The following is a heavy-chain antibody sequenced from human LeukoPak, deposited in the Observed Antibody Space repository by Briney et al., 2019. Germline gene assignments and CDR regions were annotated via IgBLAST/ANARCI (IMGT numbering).Heavy chain of an antibody. V-gene: IGHV4-39*07. J-gene: IGHJ4*02. CDR1: GGSISSSSCY. CDR3: ARAHIAARRGPGTLFDY. CDR2: IYYSGST. D-gene: IGHD6-6*01. Sequence: SETLSLTCTVSGGSISSSSCYWGWIRQPPGKGLEWIGSIYYSGSTYYNPSLKSRVTISVDTSKDQFSLKLSSVTAADTAVYYCARAHIAARRGPGTLFDYWGQGTLVTVSS.